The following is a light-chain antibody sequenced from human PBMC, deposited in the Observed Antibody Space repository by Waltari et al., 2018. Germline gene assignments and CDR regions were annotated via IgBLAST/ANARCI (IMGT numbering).Light chain of an antibody. CDR1: SSDVGAYNY. CDR3: SSYTATATWV. J-gene: IGLJ3*02. V-gene: IGLV2-14*03. CDR2: DVT. Sequence: QSALAQPASVSGSPGQSITISCTGTSSDVGAYNYVSWYQQLPGKAPKLIIYDVTDRPSGVSNRFSGSKSGNTASLTISGLQADDEADYCCSSYTATATWVFGGGTKLTVL.